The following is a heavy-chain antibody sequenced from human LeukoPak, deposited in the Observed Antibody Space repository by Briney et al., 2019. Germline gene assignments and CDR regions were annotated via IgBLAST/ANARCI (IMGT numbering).Heavy chain of an antibody. CDR1: GGSISSYY. Sequence: SETLSLTCTVSGGSISSYYWSWIRQPPGKGLEWIGYINYSGSTNYNPSLKSRVTISVDTSKNQFSLKLSSVTAADTAVYYCARFTYYYGSGSNDAFDIWGQGTMVTVSS. J-gene: IGHJ3*02. CDR2: INYSGST. V-gene: IGHV4-59*01. D-gene: IGHD3-10*01. CDR3: ARFTYYYGSGSNDAFDI.